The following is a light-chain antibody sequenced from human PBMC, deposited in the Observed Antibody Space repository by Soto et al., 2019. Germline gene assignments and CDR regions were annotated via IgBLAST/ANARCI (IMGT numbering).Light chain of an antibody. CDR1: QSVSDSY. CDR2: AS. V-gene: IGKV3-20*01. J-gene: IGKJ3*01. CDR3: QHYSISVL. Sequence: EIVLTQSPGTLSLSPGERATLSCRASQSVSDSYLAWYQQKPGQAPRLLIYASSRAAGIPDRFSGSGSGTDFSLTISRLDLEDFAEYYYQHYSISVLFGPGTKVDIK.